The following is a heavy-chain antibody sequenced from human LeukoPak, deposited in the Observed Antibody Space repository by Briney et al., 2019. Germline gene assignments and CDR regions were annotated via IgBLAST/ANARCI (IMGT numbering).Heavy chain of an antibody. V-gene: IGHV3-15*01. CDR3: TTKLRYFDWFPYYYYGMDV. Sequence: GGSLRLSCAASGFTFSNAWMSWVRQAPGKGLEWVGRIKSKTDGGTTDYAAPVKGRFTISRDDSKNTLYLQMNSLKTEDTAVYYCTTKLRYFDWFPYYYYGMDVWGQGTTVTVSS. CDR2: IKSKTDGGTT. CDR1: GFTFSNAW. D-gene: IGHD3-9*01. J-gene: IGHJ6*02.